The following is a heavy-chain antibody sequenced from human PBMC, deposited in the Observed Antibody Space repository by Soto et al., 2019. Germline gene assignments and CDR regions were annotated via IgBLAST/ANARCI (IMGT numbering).Heavy chain of an antibody. CDR1: GGSVSSCSYY. V-gene: IGHV4-61*01. D-gene: IGHD6-19*01. CDR2: IYYSGST. Sequence: QVQLQESGPGLVKPSETLSLTCTVSGGSVSSCSYYWSWIRQPPGKGLEWNGYIYYSGSTNYNPSHKSRVTISVDTSKNQFSLKLSSVTAADTAVYYCARGIEGWYQGRYYYGMDVWGQGTTVTVSS. CDR3: ARGIEGWYQGRYYYGMDV. J-gene: IGHJ6*02.